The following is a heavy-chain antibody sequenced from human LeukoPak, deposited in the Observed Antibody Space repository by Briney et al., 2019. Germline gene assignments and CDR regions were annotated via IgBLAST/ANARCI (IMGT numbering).Heavy chain of an antibody. D-gene: IGHD3-22*01. CDR2: ISSSSSYI. CDR1: GFTFSSYS. CDR3: AREGNYYDSSGYYSIDDY. Sequence: GGSLRLSCAASGFTFSSYSINWVRQAPGKGLEWVSSISSSSSYIYYADSVKGRFTISRDNAKNSLYLQMNSLRAEDTAVYYCAREGNYYDSSGYYSIDDYWGQGTLVTVSS. V-gene: IGHV3-21*01. J-gene: IGHJ4*02.